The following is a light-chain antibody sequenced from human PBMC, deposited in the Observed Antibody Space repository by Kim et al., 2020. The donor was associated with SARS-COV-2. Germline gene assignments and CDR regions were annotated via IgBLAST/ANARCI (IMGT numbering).Light chain of an antibody. V-gene: IGLV3-19*01. J-gene: IGLJ3*02. Sequence: LGQTVRITCQGESLRSYSATWYQQKPGQAPVLVIYGRNNRPSGIPDRFSGSTSGNTASLTITGAQAEDEADYYCNSRDSSGNHWVFGGGTRLTVL. CDR2: GRN. CDR1: SLRSYS. CDR3: NSRDSSGNHWV.